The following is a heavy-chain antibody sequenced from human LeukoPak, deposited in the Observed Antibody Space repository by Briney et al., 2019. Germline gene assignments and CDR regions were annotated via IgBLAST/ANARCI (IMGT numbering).Heavy chain of an antibody. CDR3: ARGWYYDSSGDAFDI. CDR1: GGSLSSGGYY. CDR2: IYYSGST. Sequence: SSQTLSLTCTVSGGSLSSGGYYWSWIRQHPGKGLEWIGYIYYSGSTYYNPSLKSRVTISVDTSKNQFSLKLSSVTAADTAVYYCARGWYYDSSGDAFDIWGQGTMVTVSS. V-gene: IGHV4-31*03. D-gene: IGHD3-22*01. J-gene: IGHJ3*02.